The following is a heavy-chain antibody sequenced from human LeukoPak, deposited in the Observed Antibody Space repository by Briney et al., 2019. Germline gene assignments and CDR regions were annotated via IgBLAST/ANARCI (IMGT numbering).Heavy chain of an antibody. J-gene: IGHJ4*02. CDR3: VSTNDQLLYDSSGYYGY. Sequence: SETLSLTCTVSGGSINHYYWSWIRQPPGKGLEWIGYSYYIESTNYNPSLKSRVTISEDTSENQFSLKLTSVTAADTAVYYCVSTNDQLLYDSSGYYGYWGQGTLVTVSS. CDR1: GGSINHYY. D-gene: IGHD3-22*01. V-gene: IGHV4-59*12. CDR2: SYYIEST.